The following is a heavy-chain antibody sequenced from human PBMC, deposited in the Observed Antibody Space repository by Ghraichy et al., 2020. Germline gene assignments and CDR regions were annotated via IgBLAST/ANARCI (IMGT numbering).Heavy chain of an antibody. CDR1: DDSINSRNYY. CDR2: VYYSGSA. CDR3: ARTMARRHYDY. J-gene: IGHJ4*02. D-gene: IGHD1/OR15-1a*01. V-gene: IGHV4-39*07. Sequence: SETLSLTCSVSDDSINSRNYYRGWIRQAPGGGLEWVATVYYSGSAYYSPSLKDRVTISIDRPNKQFFLKLHSMTAADTAVYYCARTMARRHYDYWGPGMLVTVSS.